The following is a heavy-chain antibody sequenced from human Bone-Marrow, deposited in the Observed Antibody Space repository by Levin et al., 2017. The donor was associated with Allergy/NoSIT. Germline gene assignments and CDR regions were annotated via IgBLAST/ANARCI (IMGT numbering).Heavy chain of an antibody. Sequence: ASVKVSCKASGYSFTSFYFNWVRQAAGQGLEWMGWMNPISGTTDSAQKFQGRVTITRNTSTSTAYLDLNSLTSEDTAVYYCERRWYTSDHCYFDYWGQGTLVTVSS. CDR1: GYSFTSFY. CDR2: MNPISGTT. D-gene: IGHD2-15*01. CDR3: ERRWYTSDHCYFDY. V-gene: IGHV1-8*01. J-gene: IGHJ4*02.